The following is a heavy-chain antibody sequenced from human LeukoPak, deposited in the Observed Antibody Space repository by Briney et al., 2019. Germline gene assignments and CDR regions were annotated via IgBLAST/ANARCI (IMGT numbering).Heavy chain of an antibody. CDR3: AKDPYDFWSGYFDY. D-gene: IGHD3-3*01. J-gene: IGHJ4*02. V-gene: IGHV3-9*01. CDR1: GFTFDDYA. CDR2: ISWNSGSI. Sequence: GGSLRLSCAASGFTFDDYAMHWVRQAPGQGLEWVSGISWNSGSIGYADSVKGRFTISRDNAKNSLYLQMNSLRAEDTALYYCAKDPYDFWSGYFDYWGQGTLVTVSS.